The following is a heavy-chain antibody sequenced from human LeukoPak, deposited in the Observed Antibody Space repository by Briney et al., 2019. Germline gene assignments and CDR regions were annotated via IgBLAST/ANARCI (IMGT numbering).Heavy chain of an antibody. D-gene: IGHD3-22*01. Sequence: SETLSLTCTVSGYSISSGYYWGWIRPPPGKGLEWIGSIYHSGSTYYNPSLKSRVTISVDTSKNQFSLKLSSVTAADTAVYYCARVNYYDSSGRLTNFDYWGQGTLVTVSS. J-gene: IGHJ4*02. CDR3: ARVNYYDSSGRLTNFDY. CDR2: IYHSGST. CDR1: GYSISSGYY. V-gene: IGHV4-38-2*02.